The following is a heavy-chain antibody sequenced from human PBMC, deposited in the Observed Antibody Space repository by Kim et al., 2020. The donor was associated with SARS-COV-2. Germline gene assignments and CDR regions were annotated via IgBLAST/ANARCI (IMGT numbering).Heavy chain of an antibody. D-gene: IGHD1-26*01. CDR2: IIPILGIA. Sequence: SVKVSCKASGGTFSSYAISWVRQAPGQGLEWMGRIIPILGIANYAQKFQGRVTITADKSTSTAYMELSSLRSEDTAVYYCARGAKSGSYSYYYGMDVWG. CDR3: ARGAKSGSYSYYYGMDV. CDR1: GGTFSSYA. V-gene: IGHV1-69*04. J-gene: IGHJ6*02.